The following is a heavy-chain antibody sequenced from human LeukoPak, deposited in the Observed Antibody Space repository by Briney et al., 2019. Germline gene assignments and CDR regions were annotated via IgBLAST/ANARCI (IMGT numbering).Heavy chain of an antibody. V-gene: IGHV3-23*01. CDR2: ISGSGGST. CDR1: GFTFSSYA. Sequence: QPGGSLRLSCAASGFTFSSYAMSWVRQAPGKGLEWVSVISGSGGSTYYADSVKGRFTISRDNSKNTLYLQMNSLRAEDTAVYYCAKKTHNLGGSFDSWGQGTLVTVSS. D-gene: IGHD1-14*01. J-gene: IGHJ4*02. CDR3: AKKTHNLGGSFDS.